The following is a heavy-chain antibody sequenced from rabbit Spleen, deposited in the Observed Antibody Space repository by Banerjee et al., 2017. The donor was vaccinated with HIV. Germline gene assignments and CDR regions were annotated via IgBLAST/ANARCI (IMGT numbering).Heavy chain of an antibody. D-gene: IGHD6-1*01. V-gene: IGHV1S40*01. CDR1: GFSFSITYY. CDR2: IYVGDGST. CDR3: ARGEHFSVGFSAFAIYLDL. J-gene: IGHJ6*01. Sequence: QSLEESGGGLVQPEGSLTLTCTASGFSFSITYYICWVRQAPGKGLEWIACIYVGDGSTVYATWAKGRFTISKTSSTTVTLQMTSLTAADTATYFCARGEHFSVGFSAFAIYLDLWGPGTLVTVS.